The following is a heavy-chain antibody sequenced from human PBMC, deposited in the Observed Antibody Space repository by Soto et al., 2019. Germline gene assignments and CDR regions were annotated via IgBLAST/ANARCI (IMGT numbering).Heavy chain of an antibody. D-gene: IGHD5-18*01. V-gene: IGHV1-69*12. J-gene: IGHJ4*02. CDR1: GGTFSTYA. CDR3: ASGIQLWLRRINNGYSG. CDR2: ISPMFGTA. Sequence: QVQLVQSGAEVKKPESSVKVSCKAPGGTFSTYAISWVRQAPGQGLEWMGGISPMFGTANYAQRFQDRVKITADESTNTVYMELSSLRSEDTAVYFCASGIQLWLRRINNGYSGWGQGTLVTVSS.